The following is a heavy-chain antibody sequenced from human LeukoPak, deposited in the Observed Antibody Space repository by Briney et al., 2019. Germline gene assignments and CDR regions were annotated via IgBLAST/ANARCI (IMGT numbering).Heavy chain of an antibody. CDR1: GGSISSSNW. CDR3: ARVAGAYSSSFYYCYYGMDV. V-gene: IGHV4-4*02. Sequence: SGTLSLTCAVSGGSISSSNWWSWVRQPPGKGLEWIGEIYHSGSTNYNPSLKSRVTISVDKSKNQFSLKLSSVTAADTAVYYCARVAGAYSSSFYYCYYGMDVWGQGTTVTVSS. D-gene: IGHD6-6*01. J-gene: IGHJ6*02. CDR2: IYHSGST.